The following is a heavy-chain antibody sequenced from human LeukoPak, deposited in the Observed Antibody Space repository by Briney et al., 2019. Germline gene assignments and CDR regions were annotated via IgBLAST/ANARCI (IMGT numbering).Heavy chain of an antibody. D-gene: IGHD6-19*01. CDR1: GFTFITYW. CDR2: INNDGSNT. J-gene: IGHJ4*02. V-gene: IGHV3-74*01. Sequence: HPGGSLRLSCAASGFTFITYWMHWVRHAPGKGLVWVSRINNDGSNTNYADSVKGRFTISRDNAKNTLYLQMNSLRAEDTAVYYCARLSVAGPYFDFWGQGTLVTVSS. CDR3: ARLSVAGPYFDF.